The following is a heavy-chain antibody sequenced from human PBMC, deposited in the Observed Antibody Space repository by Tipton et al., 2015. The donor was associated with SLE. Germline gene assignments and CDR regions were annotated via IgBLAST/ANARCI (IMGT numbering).Heavy chain of an antibody. CDR3: ARHWYTIGLVER. J-gene: IGHJ4*02. Sequence: TLSLTCAVSGDSISSPSYSWGWIRQPPGKGLEWIGSIFYSGSVYYNPSLKSRVTISVDTSKNQFSLKLISVTAADTAVYYCARHWYTIGLVERWGQGTLVTVSS. D-gene: IGHD6-19*01. CDR2: IFYSGSV. CDR1: GDSISSPSYS. V-gene: IGHV4-39*07.